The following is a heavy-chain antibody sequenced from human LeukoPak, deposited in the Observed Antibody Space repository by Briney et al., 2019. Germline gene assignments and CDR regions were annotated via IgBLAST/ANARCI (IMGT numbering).Heavy chain of an antibody. D-gene: IGHD6-13*01. CDR2: IYPGDSDT. V-gene: IGHV5-51*01. J-gene: IGHJ6*03. CDR3: ARHTTGYSSSWYHYYYYMDV. Sequence: GESLKISCKGSGYSFTSYWIGWVRQMPGKGLEWMGIIYPGDSDTRYSPSFQGQVTISADKSISTAYLQWSSLKASGTAIYYCARHTTGYSSSWYHYYYYMDVWGKGTTVTVSS. CDR1: GYSFTSYW.